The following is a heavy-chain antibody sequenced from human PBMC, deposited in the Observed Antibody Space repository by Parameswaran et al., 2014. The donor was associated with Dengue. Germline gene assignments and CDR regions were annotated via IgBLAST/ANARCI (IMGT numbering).Heavy chain of an antibody. J-gene: IGHJ3*02. CDR3: ARRVVVVPAATAFDAFDI. Sequence: VRQMPGKGLEWMGIIYPGDSDTRYSPSFQGQVTISADKSISTAYLQWSSLKASDTAMYYCARRVVVVPAATAFDAFDIWGQGTMVTVSS. D-gene: IGHD2-2*01. V-gene: IGHV5-51*01. CDR2: IYPGDSDT.